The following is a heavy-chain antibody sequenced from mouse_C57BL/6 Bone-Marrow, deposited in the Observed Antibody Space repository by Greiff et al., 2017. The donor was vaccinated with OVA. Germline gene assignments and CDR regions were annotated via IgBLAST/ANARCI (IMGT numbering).Heavy chain of an antibody. CDR1: GFSLTSYG. CDR2: IWSGGST. Sequence: VQLQQSGPGLVQPSQSLSITCTVSGFSLTSYGVHWVRQSPGKGLEWLGVIWSGGSTDYNAAFISRPSISKDNSNSQFFFKMNSLQADDTSIYYCASSYYGSSLWYFDVWGTGTTVTVSS. D-gene: IGHD1-1*01. J-gene: IGHJ1*03. V-gene: IGHV2-2*01. CDR3: ASSYYGSSLWYFDV.